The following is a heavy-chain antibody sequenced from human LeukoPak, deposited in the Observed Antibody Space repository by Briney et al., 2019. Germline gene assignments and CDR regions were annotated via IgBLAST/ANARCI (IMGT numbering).Heavy chain of an antibody. CDR1: GYTLTSHG. Sequence: ASVKVSCKASGYTLTSHGISWVRQAPGQGLEWMGWISTYNGNTNYAQKLQGRVSMTTDTSTSTAYMDLRSLRSDDTAVYCARDLRYSSGWSASGMDVWGKGTTVTISS. CDR3: ARDLRYSSGWSASGMDV. CDR2: ISTYNGNT. D-gene: IGHD6-19*01. J-gene: IGHJ6*03. V-gene: IGHV1-18*01.